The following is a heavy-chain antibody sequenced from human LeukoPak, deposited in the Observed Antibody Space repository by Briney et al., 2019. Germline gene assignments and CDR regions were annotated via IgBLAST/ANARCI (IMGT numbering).Heavy chain of an antibody. CDR1: GFIFRNYA. J-gene: IGHJ4*02. D-gene: IGHD5-24*01. CDR2: IDGPSDSI. CDR3: ARDLDLGVTRWLEPEFDY. Sequence: GGSLRLSCAASGFIFRNYAMEWVRQAPGKGLEWVSSIDGPSDSIYYADSVKGRFTISRDNAKNSLYLQMNSLRAEDTAVYYCARDLDLGVTRWLEPEFDYWGQGTLVTVSS. V-gene: IGHV3-21*01.